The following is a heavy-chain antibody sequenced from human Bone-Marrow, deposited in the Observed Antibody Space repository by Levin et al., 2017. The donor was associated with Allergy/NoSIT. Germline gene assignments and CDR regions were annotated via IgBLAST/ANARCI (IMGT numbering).Heavy chain of an antibody. CDR1: GFSLTTSAMC. CDR2: IDWDDDK. V-gene: IGHV2-70*11. CDR3: ARSSPGGFSYGHHFDY. D-gene: IGHD5-18*01. Sequence: ESGPTLVKPTQTLTLTCTFSGFSLTTSAMCVSWIRQPPGKALEWLARIDWDDDKYYSTSLKTRLSISKDTSKNQVVLTMTNMDPVDTATYYCARSSPGGFSYGHHFDYWGQGTLVAVSS. J-gene: IGHJ4*02.